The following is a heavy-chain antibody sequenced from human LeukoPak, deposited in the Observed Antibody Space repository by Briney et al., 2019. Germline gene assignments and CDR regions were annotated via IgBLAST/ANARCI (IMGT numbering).Heavy chain of an antibody. D-gene: IGHD3-10*01. CDR2: INAGNGNT. Sequence: GASVKVSCKAFGYTFTSYAMHWVRQAPGQRLEWMGWINAGNGNTKYSQKFQGRVTITRDTSASTAYMELSSLRSEDTAVYYCARVPRPTGYYYGSGSYNNWFDPWGQGTLVTVSS. CDR1: GYTFTSYA. V-gene: IGHV1-3*01. J-gene: IGHJ5*02. CDR3: ARVPRPTGYYYGSGSYNNWFDP.